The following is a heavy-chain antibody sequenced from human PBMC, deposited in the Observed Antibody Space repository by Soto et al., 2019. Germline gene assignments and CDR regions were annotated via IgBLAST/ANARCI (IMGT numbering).Heavy chain of an antibody. D-gene: IGHD3-3*01. J-gene: IGHJ4*02. CDR2: IYYNGFT. CDR3: ARHVEYYDFWSGYRSYFDY. V-gene: IGHV4-39*01. Sequence: PSETLPLTCTVSGGSISSRNYYWGWVRQPPGKGLEWIGSIYYNGFTYYNPSLKIRVTISVDTSKNQFSLKLSSVTAADTAVYYCARHVEYYDFWSGYRSYFDYWGQGTLVTVSS. CDR1: GGSISSRNYY.